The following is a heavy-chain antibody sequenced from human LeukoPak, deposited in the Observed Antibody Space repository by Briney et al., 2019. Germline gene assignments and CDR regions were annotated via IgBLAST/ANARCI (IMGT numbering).Heavy chain of an antibody. CDR3: AHGNRALGLYDH. V-gene: IGHV2-5*01. Sequence: SGPTLVKPTETVTLACTFSGFSLRSNGEAVGWIRQPPERALEWLAMIDWTDDERTNPSLRDRLTIAHDVSRDQVVLTVTNVGPEDTGTYYCAHGNRALGLYDHWGQGIPVTVSS. J-gene: IGHJ4*02. CDR2: IDWTDDE. D-gene: IGHD2/OR15-2a*01. CDR1: GFSLRSNGEA.